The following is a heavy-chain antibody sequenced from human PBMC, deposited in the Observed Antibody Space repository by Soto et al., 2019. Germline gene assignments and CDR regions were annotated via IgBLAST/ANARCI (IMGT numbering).Heavy chain of an antibody. J-gene: IGHJ6*02. Sequence: GASVKVSCKASGGTFSSYAISWVRQAPGQGLEWMGGIIPIFGTANYAQKFQGRVTITADESTSTAYMELSSLRSEDTAVYYCARDNIAARTVDYYYGMDVWGQGTTVTVYS. V-gene: IGHV1-69*13. D-gene: IGHD6-6*01. CDR2: IIPIFGTA. CDR3: ARDNIAARTVDYYYGMDV. CDR1: GGTFSSYA.